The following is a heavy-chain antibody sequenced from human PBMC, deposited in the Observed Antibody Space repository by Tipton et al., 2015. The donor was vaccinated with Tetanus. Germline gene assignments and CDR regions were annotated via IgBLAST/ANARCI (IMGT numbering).Heavy chain of an antibody. V-gene: IGHV4-59*01. CDR3: VREGNMLERYFDL. CDR2: VYYRGGT. D-gene: IGHD1-1*01. CDR1: GGSITNYY. Sequence: TLSLTCTVSGGSITNYYWSWVRQSPGKGLEWIDYVYYRGGTIASPSLKSRVTMSVDTSKKQVSLILGSVTAADTAVYYCVREGNMLERYFDLWGRGTLVTVSS. J-gene: IGHJ2*01.